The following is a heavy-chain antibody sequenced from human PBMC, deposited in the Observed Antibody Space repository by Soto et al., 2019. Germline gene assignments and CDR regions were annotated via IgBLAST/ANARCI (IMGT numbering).Heavy chain of an antibody. D-gene: IGHD2-2*01. CDR2: ISSSSSYI. Sequence: PGGSLRLSCAASGFTFSSYSMNWVRQAPGKGLEWVSSISSSSSYIYYADSVKGRFTISRDNAKNSLYLQMNSLRAEDTAVYYFVRGVVPVLEYNWFAPWGQGSLVTVSS. V-gene: IGHV3-21*01. CDR1: GFTFSSYS. CDR3: VRGVVPVLEYNWFAP. J-gene: IGHJ5*02.